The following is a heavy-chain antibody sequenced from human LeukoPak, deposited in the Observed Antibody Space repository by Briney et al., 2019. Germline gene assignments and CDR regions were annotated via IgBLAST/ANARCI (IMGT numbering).Heavy chain of an antibody. D-gene: IGHD1-26*01. V-gene: IGHV3-74*01. J-gene: IGHJ4*02. CDR2: INSDGSST. CDR3: AKGGSYTIDY. Sequence: GGSLRLSCGASGFTFSNYWMHWVRHVPGKGLEWVSRINSDGSSTSYADSVKGRFTISRDNAKNTLHLQMNSLTVEDTAVYYCAKGGSYTIDYWGQGILVSVSS. CDR1: GFTFSNYW.